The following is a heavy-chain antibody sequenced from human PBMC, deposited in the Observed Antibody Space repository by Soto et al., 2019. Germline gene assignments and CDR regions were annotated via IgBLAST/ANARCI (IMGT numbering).Heavy chain of an antibody. CDR1: GFTFSSYA. Sequence: GGSLRLSCAASGFTFSSYAMSWVRQAPGKGLEWVSAISGSGGSTYYADSVKGRFTISRDNSKNTLYLQMNSLRAEDTAVYYCAKRLGYYDSSGPFDYWGQGTLVTVSS. CDR3: AKRLGYYDSSGPFDY. D-gene: IGHD3-22*01. J-gene: IGHJ4*02. V-gene: IGHV3-23*01. CDR2: ISGSGGST.